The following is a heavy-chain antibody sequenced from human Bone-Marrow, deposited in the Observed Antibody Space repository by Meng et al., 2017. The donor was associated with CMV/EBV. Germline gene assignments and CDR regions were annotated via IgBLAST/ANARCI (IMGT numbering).Heavy chain of an antibody. J-gene: IGHJ3*02. Sequence: GGSLKLSCAASGFTFSSYEMNWVRQAPGKGLEWVSYISSSGSTIYYADSVKGRFTISRDNSKNSLYLQMNSLRTEDTALYYCAKGDFIAVAAKGAFDIWGQGTMVTVSS. V-gene: IGHV3-48*03. D-gene: IGHD6-19*01. CDR2: ISSSGSTI. CDR1: GFTFSSYE. CDR3: AKGDFIAVAAKGAFDI.